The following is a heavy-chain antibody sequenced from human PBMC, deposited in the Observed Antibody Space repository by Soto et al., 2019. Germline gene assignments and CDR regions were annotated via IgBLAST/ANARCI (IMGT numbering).Heavy chain of an antibody. D-gene: IGHD5-12*01. CDR1: GFTFSTYA. Sequence: PGGSLRLSCAASGFTFSTYAMTWIRQAPGKGLECVSTISGSAGSTYYADSLKGRFTISRDNSKNTLYIQVNSLKAEDTAVYFSVKDVRDIKATIGVFDYWGQGTLVAVGS. CDR2: ISGSAGST. J-gene: IGHJ4*02. CDR3: VKDVRDIKATIGVFDY. V-gene: IGHV3-23*01.